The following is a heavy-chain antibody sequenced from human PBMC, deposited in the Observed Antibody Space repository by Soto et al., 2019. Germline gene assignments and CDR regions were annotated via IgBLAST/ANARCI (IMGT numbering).Heavy chain of an antibody. D-gene: IGHD6-19*01. J-gene: IGHJ3*02. Sequence: GGSLRLSCAASGFTFSDYTMNWVRQAPGKGLEWVSSITSSSRTYIYYADSVKGRFTVSRDNAKNSLYLQMNSLRAEDTAVYYCARESGEWLEPRVFGIWGQGTMVTVSS. V-gene: IGHV3-21*06. CDR1: GFTFSDYT. CDR3: ARESGEWLEPRVFGI. CDR2: ITSSSRTYI.